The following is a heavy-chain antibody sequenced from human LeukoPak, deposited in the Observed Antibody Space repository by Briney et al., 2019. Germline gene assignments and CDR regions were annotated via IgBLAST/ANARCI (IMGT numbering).Heavy chain of an antibody. Sequence: SETLTLTCAVSGGSFSGYYWSWIRQPPGKGLEWIGEINHSGSTNYNPSPESRVTISVDTSTNQFSLKLSSVTAADTAVYSCARGLGRPAARPYPKRNLIGVMPWGKGTTVTVSS. D-gene: IGHD3-22*01. CDR3: ARGLGRPAARPYPKRNLIGVMP. V-gene: IGHV4-34*01. CDR1: GGSFSGYY. J-gene: IGHJ6*04. CDR2: INHSGST.